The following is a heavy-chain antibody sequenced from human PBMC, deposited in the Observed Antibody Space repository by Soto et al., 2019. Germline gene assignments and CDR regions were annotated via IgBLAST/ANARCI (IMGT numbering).Heavy chain of an antibody. CDR2: INPSGGST. D-gene: IGHD3-3*01. CDR1: GYTFTSYY. CDR3: AREVSVSLDYYDFWSGYYTKGFDP. V-gene: IGHV1-46*03. J-gene: IGHJ5*02. Sequence: GASVKVSCKASGYTFTSYYMHWVRQAPGQGLEWMGIINPSGGSTSYAQKFQGRVTMTRDTSTSTVYMELSSLRSEDTAVYYCAREVSVSLDYYDFWSGYYTKGFDPWGQGTLVTVSS.